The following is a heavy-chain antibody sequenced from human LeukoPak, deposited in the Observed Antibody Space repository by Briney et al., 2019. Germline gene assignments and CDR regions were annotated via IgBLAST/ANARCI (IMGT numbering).Heavy chain of an antibody. CDR1: GFTFSSYT. D-gene: IGHD3-22*01. CDR3: ARAVGDSSGYYSYYFDY. Sequence: GGSLRLSCAASGFTFSSYTMHWVRQAPGKGLEYVSAISSNGGSTYYAKSVKGRFTISRDNSKNTLYLQMGSLGAGDMAVYYCARAVGDSSGYYSYYFDYWGQGTPVTVSS. J-gene: IGHJ4*02. CDR2: ISSNGGST. V-gene: IGHV3-64*01.